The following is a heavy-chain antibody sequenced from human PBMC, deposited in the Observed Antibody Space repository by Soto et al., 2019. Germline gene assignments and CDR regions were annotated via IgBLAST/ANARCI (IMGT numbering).Heavy chain of an antibody. CDR1: GYIFTSYW. J-gene: IGHJ4*02. CDR2: IYPGDSDT. D-gene: IGHD5-12*01. CDR3: ARSYGGSRCDFDY. V-gene: IGHV5-51*01. Sequence: PVESLKISCKGSGYIFTSYWIGWLRQMPGKGLEWMGIIYPGDSDTRYSPSFQGQVTISADKSISTAYLQWSSLKASDTAMYYCARSYGGSRCDFDYWGQGTLVTVSS.